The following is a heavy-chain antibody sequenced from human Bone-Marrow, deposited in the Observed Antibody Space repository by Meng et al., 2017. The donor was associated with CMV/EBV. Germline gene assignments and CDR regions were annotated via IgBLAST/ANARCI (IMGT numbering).Heavy chain of an antibody. CDR2: MNANSGNT. V-gene: IGHV1-8*03. J-gene: IGHJ5*02. Sequence: ASVKVSCKASGYTFTSYDINWVRQATGQGLEWMGWMNANSGNTGYAQKFQGRVTITRNTSISTAYMELSSLRSEDTAVYYCARGPAADSHNWFDPWGQGTLVTVSS. CDR1: GYTFTSYD. CDR3: ARGPAADSHNWFDP. D-gene: IGHD2-2*01.